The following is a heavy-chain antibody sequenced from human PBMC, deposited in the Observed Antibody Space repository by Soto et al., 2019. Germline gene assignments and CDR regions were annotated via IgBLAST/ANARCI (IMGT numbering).Heavy chain of an antibody. CDR3: ARDSIGIAAAGTIFWFDP. J-gene: IGHJ5*02. CDR2: IKQDGSEK. CDR1: GFTFSSYW. Sequence: PGGSLRLSCAASGFTFSSYWMSWVRQAPGKGLEWVANIKQDGSEKYYVDSVKGRFNISRDNAKNSLYLQMNSLRAEDTAVYYCARDSIGIAAAGTIFWFDPWGQGTLVTVSS. V-gene: IGHV3-7*01. D-gene: IGHD6-13*01.